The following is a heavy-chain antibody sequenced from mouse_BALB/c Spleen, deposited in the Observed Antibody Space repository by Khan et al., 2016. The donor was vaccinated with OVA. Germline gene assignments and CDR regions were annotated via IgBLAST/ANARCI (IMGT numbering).Heavy chain of an antibody. D-gene: IGHD2-3*01. Sequence: EVELVESGGGLVQPGGSRKLSCAASGFTFSGFGMHWVRPAPEKGLEWVAYISSGSSTIYYADTEKGRFTISRDHPKNTLFLQMASLRSEDTAMYYCARTGYYYFDYWGQGTTLTVSS. CDR2: ISSGSSTI. CDR1: GFTFSGFG. J-gene: IGHJ2*01. CDR3: ARTGYYYFDY. V-gene: IGHV5-17*02.